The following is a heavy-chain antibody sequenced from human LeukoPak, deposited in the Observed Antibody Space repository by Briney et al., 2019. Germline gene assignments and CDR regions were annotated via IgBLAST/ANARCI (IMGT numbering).Heavy chain of an antibody. J-gene: IGHJ4*02. CDR2: INHSGST. CDR1: GGSFSGYY. CDR3: ARHSYYDILTGYYKGFDY. V-gene: IGHV4-34*01. Sequence: SETLSLTCAVYGGSFSGYYWSWIRQPPGKGLEWIGEINHSGSTNYNPSLKSRVTISVDTSKNQFSLKLSSVTAADTAVYYCARHSYYDILTGYYKGFDYWGQGTLVTVSS. D-gene: IGHD3-9*01.